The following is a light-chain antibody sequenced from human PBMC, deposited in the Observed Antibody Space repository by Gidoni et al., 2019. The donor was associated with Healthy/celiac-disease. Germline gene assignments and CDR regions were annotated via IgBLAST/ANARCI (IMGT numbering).Light chain of an antibody. V-gene: IGKV1-27*01. CDR1: QGSSNY. CDR3: QKYNSAPLT. Sequence: DLQMTQSPSSLSASVGHSVTSTCRASQGSSNYLAWYQQKPGKVPKLLIYAASTFQSGVPSRFSGSGSGTDFTLTISSLQPEDVATYYCQKYNSAPLTFGGGTKVEIK. J-gene: IGKJ4*01. CDR2: AAS.